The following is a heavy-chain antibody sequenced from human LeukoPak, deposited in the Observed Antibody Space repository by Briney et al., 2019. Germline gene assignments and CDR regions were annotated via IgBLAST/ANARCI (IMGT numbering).Heavy chain of an antibody. D-gene: IGHD2-15*01. CDR3: VSPLSAGRPALDI. J-gene: IGHJ3*02. CDR2: IYYSGST. Sequence: PSETLSLTCTVSGGSINSYYWSWIRQPPGKGLEWSGYIYYSGSTNYNTSLKSRVTLSVDTSNNQFSLKLTSLTAADTALYYCVSPLSAGRPALDIWGQETMGTVSS. V-gene: IGHV4-59*08. CDR1: GGSINSYY.